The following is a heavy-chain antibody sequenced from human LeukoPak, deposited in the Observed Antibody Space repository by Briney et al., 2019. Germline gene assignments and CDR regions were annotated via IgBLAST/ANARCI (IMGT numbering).Heavy chain of an antibody. CDR2: ISSSGSTI. J-gene: IGHJ3*02. V-gene: IGHV3-11*04. D-gene: IGHD3-3*01. Sequence: GGSLRLSCAASGFTFSDYYMSWIRQAPGKGLEWVSYISSSGSTIYYADSVKGRFTISRDNAKNSLYLQMNSLRAEDTAVYYCARGARYYDFWSGYRPHAFDIWSQGTMVTVSS. CDR1: GFTFSDYY. CDR3: ARGARYYDFWSGYRPHAFDI.